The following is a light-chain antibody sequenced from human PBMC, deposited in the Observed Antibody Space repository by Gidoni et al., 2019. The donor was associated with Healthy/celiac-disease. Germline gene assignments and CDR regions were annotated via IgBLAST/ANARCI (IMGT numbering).Light chain of an antibody. V-gene: IGKV1-8*01. CDR2: AAS. CDR3: QQYYSYPPIT. J-gene: IGKJ5*01. CDR1: QGISSS. Sequence: AIRMTQSPSSFPASTGDRVTITCRASQGISSSLAWYQQKPGKAPKLLIYAASTLQSGVPSRFRGSGSGTDFTLTISCLQSEDFATYYCQQYYSYPPITFGQGTRLEIK.